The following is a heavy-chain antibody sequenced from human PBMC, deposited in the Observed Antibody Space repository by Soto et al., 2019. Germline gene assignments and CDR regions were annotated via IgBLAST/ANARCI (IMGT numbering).Heavy chain of an antibody. D-gene: IGHD3-16*02. CDR3: ERALSHYDYIWGSYRLSSFDY. CDR1: GGSISSYY. Sequence: PSDTLSLTCTVSGGSISSYYGSWIRQPPGKGLEWIGYIYYSGSTNYNPSLKSRVTISVDTSKNQFSLKLSSVTAADTAVYYCERALSHYDYIWGSYRLSSFDYWGQGTLVTVSS. V-gene: IGHV4-59*07. J-gene: IGHJ4*02. CDR2: IYYSGST.